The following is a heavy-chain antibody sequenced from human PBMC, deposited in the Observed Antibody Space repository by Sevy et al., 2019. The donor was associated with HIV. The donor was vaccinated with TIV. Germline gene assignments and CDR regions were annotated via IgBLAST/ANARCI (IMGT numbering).Heavy chain of an antibody. J-gene: IGHJ3*02. Sequence: SETLSLTCTVSGGSISCGDYYWSWIRQPPGKGLEWIGYIYYSGSTYYNPSLKSRVTISVDTSKNQFSLKLSSVTAADTAVYYCARAKTYYYDSSGHHDAFDIWGQGTMVTVSS. D-gene: IGHD3-22*01. V-gene: IGHV4-30-4*01. CDR3: ARAKTYYYDSSGHHDAFDI. CDR2: IYYSGST. CDR1: GGSISCGDYY.